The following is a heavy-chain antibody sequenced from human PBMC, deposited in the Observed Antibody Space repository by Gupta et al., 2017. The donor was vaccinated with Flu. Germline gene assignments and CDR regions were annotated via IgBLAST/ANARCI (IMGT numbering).Heavy chain of an antibody. V-gene: IGHV3-30*18. CDR3: AKDWKWNYNNYGMNV. J-gene: IGHJ6*02. D-gene: IGHD5-24*01. CDR2: ISYDGSNK. Sequence: QAQVVASGGGVVQPGRALSLSCAASAFRLSNYGMHWVRQAPGKGLEWVAVISYDGSNKYYADSVKGRFTISRDNSKNTLYLQMNSLRTEDTAVYHCAKDWKWNYNNYGMNVWGQGTTVTVSS. CDR1: AFRLSNYG.